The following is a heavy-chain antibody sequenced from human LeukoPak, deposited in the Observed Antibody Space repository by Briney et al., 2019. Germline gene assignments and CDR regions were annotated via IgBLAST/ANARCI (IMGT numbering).Heavy chain of an antibody. CDR2: VNPNSGGT. D-gene: IGHD2-21*02. CDR1: GYILRNFH. J-gene: IGHJ4*02. CDR3: VRGGSTHIAVMTATPDF. V-gene: IGHV1-2*02. Sequence: GASVKVSCKASGYILRNFHIHWVRQAPGQGLEWMGWVNPNSGGTKIAQKFQGRVTLTTDMSINTAYMELHSLTGDDTATYYCVRGGSTHIAVMTATPDFWGQGTLVTVSS.